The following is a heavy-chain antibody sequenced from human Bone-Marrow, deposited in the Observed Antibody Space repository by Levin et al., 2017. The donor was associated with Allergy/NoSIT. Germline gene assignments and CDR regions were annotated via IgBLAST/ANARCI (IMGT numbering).Heavy chain of an antibody. V-gene: IGHV1-2*06. CDR2: INPNSGGA. Sequence: AGGSLRLSCKASGYTFISYYIHWVRQAPGQGLEWMGRINPNSGGATYPQKFQGRVSMTKDTSISTAYMELSNLRSDDTAVYYCARARSNGENWGQGTLVTVSS. CDR1: GYTFISYY. CDR3: ARARSNGEN. J-gene: IGHJ4*02. D-gene: IGHD1-26*01.